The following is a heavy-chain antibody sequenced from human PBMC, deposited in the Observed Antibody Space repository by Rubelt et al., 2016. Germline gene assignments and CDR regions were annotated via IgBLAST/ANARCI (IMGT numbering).Heavy chain of an antibody. V-gene: IGHV4-39*01. CDR2: IYYSGST. CDR1: GGSINSSSYY. Sequence: QLQLQESGPGLVKPSETLSLTCTVSGGSINSSSYYWGWIRQPPGKGLEWIGSIYYSGSTYYSPSLKSRVTMSVGTAGDPFSLKLSSVTAADTAVYYCATFQGGLGITKGFFDYWGQGALVTVSS. J-gene: IGHJ4*02. CDR3: ATFQGGLGITKGFFDY. D-gene: IGHD1-14*01.